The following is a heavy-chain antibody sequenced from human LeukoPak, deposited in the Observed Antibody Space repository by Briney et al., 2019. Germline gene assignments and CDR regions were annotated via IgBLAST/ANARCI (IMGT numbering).Heavy chain of an antibody. CDR1: GGSFSGYY. CDR2: INHSGST. D-gene: IGHD6-13*01. V-gene: IGHV4-34*01. J-gene: IGHJ4*02. Sequence: SETLSLTCAVYGGSFSGYYWSWIRQPPGKGLEWIGEINHSGSTNYNPSLKSRVTISVDTSKNQFSLKLSSVTAADTAVYYCARHCPDIAAAGNHFDYWGQGTLVTVSS. CDR3: ARHCPDIAAAGNHFDY.